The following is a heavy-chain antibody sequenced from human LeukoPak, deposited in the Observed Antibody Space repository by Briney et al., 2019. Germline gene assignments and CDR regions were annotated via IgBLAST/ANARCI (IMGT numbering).Heavy chain of an antibody. J-gene: IGHJ4*02. CDR3: ARDEPNYYDSSGQPTAY. V-gene: IGHV1-18*01. CDR2: ISAYNGNT. CDR1: GYTFTSYG. D-gene: IGHD3-22*01. Sequence: GASVKVSCKASGYTFTSYGISWVRQAPGQGLEWMGWISAYNGNTNYAQKLQGRVTMTTDTSTSTAYMELRSLRSDDTAVYYCARDEPNYYDSSGQPTAYWGQGTLVTVSS.